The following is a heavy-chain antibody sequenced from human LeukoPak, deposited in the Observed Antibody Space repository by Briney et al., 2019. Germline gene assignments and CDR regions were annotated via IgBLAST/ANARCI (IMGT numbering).Heavy chain of an antibody. CDR2: IIPIFGTA. Sequence: SVKVSCRASGGTFSSYAISWVRQAPGQGLEWMGGIIPIFGTANYAQKFQGRVTITADESTSTAYMELSSLRSEDTAVYYCASRYCSGGSCYSAWEESWFDPWGQGTLVTVSS. D-gene: IGHD2-15*01. CDR3: ASRYCSGGSCYSAWEESWFDP. V-gene: IGHV1-69*13. CDR1: GGTFSSYA. J-gene: IGHJ5*02.